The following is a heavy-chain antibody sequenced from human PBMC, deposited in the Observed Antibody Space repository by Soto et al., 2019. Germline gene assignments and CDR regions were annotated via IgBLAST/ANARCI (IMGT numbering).Heavy chain of an antibody. Sequence: GGSLRLSCAAPGFTLWNYAMSWGRPAPGKGLEWVSVISSNGGSTYYADSVKGRFTISRDNSKNTLYLQMNSLRAEDTAVYYCAKDRIAAGATPRFDPWGQGTLVTVS. D-gene: IGHD6-13*01. CDR2: ISSNGGST. CDR1: GFTLWNYA. V-gene: IGHV3-23*01. CDR3: AKDRIAAGATPRFDP. J-gene: IGHJ5*02.